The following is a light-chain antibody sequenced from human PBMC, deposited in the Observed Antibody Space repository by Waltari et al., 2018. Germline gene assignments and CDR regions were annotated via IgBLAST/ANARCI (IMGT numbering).Light chain of an antibody. V-gene: IGKV3-20*01. CDR3: QQYGSSQT. J-gene: IGKJ1*01. CDR1: QSVSSSY. CDR2: GAS. Sequence: EIVSTQSPGTLSLSPGDRATLSCRASQSVSSSYLAWYQQKPGQAPRLLIYGASSRATGIPDRFSGSGSGTDFTLTISRLEPEDFAVYYCQQYGSSQTFGQGTKVEIK.